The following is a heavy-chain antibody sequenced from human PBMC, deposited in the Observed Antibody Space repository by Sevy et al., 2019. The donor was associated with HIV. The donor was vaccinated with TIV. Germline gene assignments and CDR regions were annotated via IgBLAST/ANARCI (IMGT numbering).Heavy chain of an antibody. J-gene: IGHJ6*02. Sequence: SETLSLTCAVSGGSIRSSHWWSWVRQSPGKGLEWIGEIYYSGSRNYNPSLKSRLTISVDTSNNLFSLRLSSVTAADTAVYYCAREEYFYGSGTYGYGIDVRGQGTTVTVSS. CDR2: IYYSGSR. CDR3: AREEYFYGSGTYGYGIDV. CDR1: GGSIRSSHW. D-gene: IGHD3-10*01. V-gene: IGHV4-4*02.